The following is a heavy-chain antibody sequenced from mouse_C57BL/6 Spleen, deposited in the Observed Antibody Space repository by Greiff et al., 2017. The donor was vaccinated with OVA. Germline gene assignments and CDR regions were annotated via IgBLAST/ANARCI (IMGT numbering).Heavy chain of an antibody. CDR2: INPNNGGT. J-gene: IGHJ2*01. CDR3: ARSVYDGYYVDY. V-gene: IGHV1-22*01. D-gene: IGHD2-3*01. Sequence: EVQLQQSGPELVKPGASGRMSCKASGYTFTDSNMNWVKKGHGKGLRGMGNINPNNGGTSDNQKFKGKATLTVNKSSSTAYMELRSLTSEDSAVYYCARSVYDGYYVDYWGQGTTLTVSS. CDR1: GYTFTDSN.